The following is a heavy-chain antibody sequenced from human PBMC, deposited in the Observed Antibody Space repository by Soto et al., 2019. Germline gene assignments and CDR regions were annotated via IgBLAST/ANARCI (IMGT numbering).Heavy chain of an antibody. CDR1: GGTFSSYA. Sequence: QVQLVQSGAEVKKPGSSVTVSCTASGGTFSSYAISWVRQAPGQGLEWMVGIIPILGTANYAQKFQGRVTITADESTSTAYMELSSLISEDTAVDYCASDGKNYGDYVNPGPYSEYWGQGTLGTVSS. D-gene: IGHD4-17*01. CDR2: IIPILGTA. J-gene: IGHJ4*02. CDR3: ASDGKNYGDYVNPGPYSEY. V-gene: IGHV1-69*01.